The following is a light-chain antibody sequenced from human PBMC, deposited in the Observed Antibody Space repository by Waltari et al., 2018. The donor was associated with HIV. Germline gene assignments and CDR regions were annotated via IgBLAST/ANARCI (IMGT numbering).Light chain of an antibody. CDR2: SAS. CDR1: QRVSTN. J-gene: IGKJ4*01. V-gene: IGKV3-15*01. CDR3: QQYKDWPPLT. Sequence: EIVMTQSPATLSVSPGERATLSCRASQRVSTNLAWYQQKPGQAPGLLIYSASTRATGISSRFSGSGSETVFTLTISSLQSEDFAVYYCQQYKDWPPLTFGGGTKVEMK.